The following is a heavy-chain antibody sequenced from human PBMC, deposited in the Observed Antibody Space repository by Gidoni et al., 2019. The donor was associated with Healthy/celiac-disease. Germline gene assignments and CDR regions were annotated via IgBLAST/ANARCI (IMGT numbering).Heavy chain of an antibody. V-gene: IGHV3-30*18. Sequence: QVQLVESGGGVVQPGTSLRLSCAASGFTFSSYGIHWVRQAPGKGLECVAVISYDGSNKDYADSVKGRFTISRDNSKNTLYLQLNSLRAEDTAVYYCAKGILVISAATFFDYWGQGTLVTVSS. J-gene: IGHJ4*02. CDR2: ISYDGSNK. CDR3: AKGILVISAATFFDY. D-gene: IGHD2-2*01. CDR1: GFTFSSYG.